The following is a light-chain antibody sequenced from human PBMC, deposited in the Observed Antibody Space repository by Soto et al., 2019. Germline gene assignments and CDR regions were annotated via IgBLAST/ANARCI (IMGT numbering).Light chain of an antibody. Sequence: EIVLTQSPGTLSLSPGERATLSCRASQSVSRSYLAWYQQKPGQAPRLLIYGASSRASGIPDRFSGSGSGTTFTLTISRLEPEDFAVYSCKQYGSSPYTFGQGTKLEIK. CDR2: GAS. J-gene: IGKJ2*01. CDR3: KQYGSSPYT. V-gene: IGKV3-20*01. CDR1: QSVSRSY.